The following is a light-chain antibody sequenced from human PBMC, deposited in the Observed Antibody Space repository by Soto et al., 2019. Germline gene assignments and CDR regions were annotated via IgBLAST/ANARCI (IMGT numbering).Light chain of an antibody. CDR2: GAS. J-gene: IGKJ2*01. V-gene: IGKV3-15*01. CDR3: QQYNNWPPEDT. Sequence: EIVMTQSPATLSVSPGERATLSCRASQSVSSNLAWYQQKPGQAPRLLIYGASTRATGIPARFGGSGSGTEFTLTISSLQSENFAAYYCQQYNNWPPEDTFGQGTKLEIK. CDR1: QSVSSN.